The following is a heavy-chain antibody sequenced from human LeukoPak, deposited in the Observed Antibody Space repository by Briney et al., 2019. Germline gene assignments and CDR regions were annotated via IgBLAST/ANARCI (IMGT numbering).Heavy chain of an antibody. V-gene: IGHV7-4-1*02. CDR2: INTNTGNP. CDR1: GYTFTSYA. CDR3: ARGSAAAAGRASYYYYYMDV. Sequence: ASVTVSCKASGYTFTSYAMNWVRQAPGQGLEWMGWINTNTGNPTYAQAFTGRFVFSLDTSVSTAYLQISSLKAEDTAVYYCARGSAAAAGRASYYYYYMDVWGKGTTVTVSS. J-gene: IGHJ6*03. D-gene: IGHD6-13*01.